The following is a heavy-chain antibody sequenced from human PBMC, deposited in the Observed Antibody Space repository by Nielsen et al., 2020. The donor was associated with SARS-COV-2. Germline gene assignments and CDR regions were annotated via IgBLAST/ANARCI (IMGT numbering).Heavy chain of an antibody. CDR2: VYYSGSS. Sequence: SETLSLTCTVSGGSITGYFWSWIRQPPGKGLARSGYVYYSGSSNYNPTLKSRVTTSVDTSKNRFSLKLSSVTAADTAVYYCARADVVIVPAAISRGGDSYYYYMDVWGKGTTVTVSS. V-gene: IGHV4-59*08. CDR1: GGSITGYF. J-gene: IGHJ6*03. CDR3: ARADVVIVPAAISRGGDSYYYYMDV. D-gene: IGHD2-2*02.